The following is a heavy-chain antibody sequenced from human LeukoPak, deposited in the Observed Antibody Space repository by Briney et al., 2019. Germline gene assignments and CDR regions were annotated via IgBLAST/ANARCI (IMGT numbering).Heavy chain of an antibody. CDR2: IWYDGSNK. CDR3: AKGYCSGGSCYTPAGLDY. Sequence: PGGSLRLSCAASGFTFSSYGMHWVRQAPGKGLEWVAVIWYDGSNKYYADSVKGRFTISRDNSKSTLYLQMNSLRAEDTAVYYCAKGYCSGGSCYTPAGLDYWGQGTLVTVSS. D-gene: IGHD2-15*01. J-gene: IGHJ4*02. V-gene: IGHV3-33*06. CDR1: GFTFSSYG.